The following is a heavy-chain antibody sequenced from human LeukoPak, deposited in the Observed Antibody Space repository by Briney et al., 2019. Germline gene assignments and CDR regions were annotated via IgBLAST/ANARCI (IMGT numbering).Heavy chain of an antibody. CDR2: TRNKANSLTT. CDR1: GFILNDHY. J-gene: IGHJ4*02. D-gene: IGHD5-24*01. CDR3: ARGDDYNRRSFDY. V-gene: IGHV3-72*01. Sequence: PGGCLRLSCAASGFILNDHYMDWVRQAPGKGLEWVGRTRNKANSLTTEYAASVRGRFTISRDDSKNLLYLQMNSLKAEDRAVYYCARGDDYNRRSFDYWGQGTLVTVSS.